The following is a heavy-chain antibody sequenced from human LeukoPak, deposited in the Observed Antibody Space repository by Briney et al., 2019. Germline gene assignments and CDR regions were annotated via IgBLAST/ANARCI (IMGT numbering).Heavy chain of an antibody. J-gene: IGHJ5*02. V-gene: IGHV4-59*01. D-gene: IGHD6-13*01. CDR2: IYYSVIT. CDR1: VASITTYN. CDR3: ARVVAAAAWLAP. Sequence: SETLSLTCTVSVASITTYNWAWIRQPPGKGREWIGYIYYSVITKYNPSLKSRVNISVDTSKKQYSLKVSSVTAADTAPYYCARVVAAAAWLAPWGQGILVTVSP.